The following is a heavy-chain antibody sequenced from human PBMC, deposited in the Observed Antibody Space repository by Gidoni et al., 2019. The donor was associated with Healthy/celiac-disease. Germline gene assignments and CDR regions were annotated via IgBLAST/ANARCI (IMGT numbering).Heavy chain of an antibody. D-gene: IGHD3-22*01. CDR1: GGSISSYY. V-gene: IGHV4-59*01. J-gene: IGHJ6*02. Sequence: QVQLQESGPGLVKPSETLSLTCPVSGGSISSYYWSWIRQPPGKGLGWFGYLYYSGSTNYTPSLKSRVTISVDTSKNQFSLKLSSVTAADTAVYYCARDKGAQEGYYDSSGYSGHYGMDVWGQGTTVTVSS. CDR3: ARDKGAQEGYYDSSGYSGHYGMDV. CDR2: LYYSGST.